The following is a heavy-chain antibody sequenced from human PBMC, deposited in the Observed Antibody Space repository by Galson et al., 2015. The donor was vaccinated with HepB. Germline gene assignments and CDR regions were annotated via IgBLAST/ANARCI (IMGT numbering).Heavy chain of an antibody. V-gene: IGHV3-30*02. CDR2: IRYDGSNR. J-gene: IGHJ3*01. Sequence: SLRLSCAASGFTFSSYAMHWVRQPPGKGLEWVAFIRYDGSNRYYADSVKGRFTISRDNSQNTLYLQMNSLRVEDTAIYYCAKPYSSGWYDAFDVWGQGTMVTVSS. CDR3: AKPYSSGWYDAFDV. D-gene: IGHD6-19*01. CDR1: GFTFSSYA.